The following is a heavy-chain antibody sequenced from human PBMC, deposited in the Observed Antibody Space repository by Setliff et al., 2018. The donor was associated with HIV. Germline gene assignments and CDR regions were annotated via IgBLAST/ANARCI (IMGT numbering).Heavy chain of an antibody. J-gene: IGHJ6*03. CDR2: IYYSGTT. Sequence: SETLSLTCTVSGGSINSGNNYWSWIRQHPGKGLEWIGFIYYSGTTYYNPSLKSRVTISVDTSKNQFSLKLNSVTAADTAVYYCARYDMDVWGKGTTVTVSS. CDR1: GGSINSGNNY. V-gene: IGHV4-31*03. CDR3: ARYDMDV.